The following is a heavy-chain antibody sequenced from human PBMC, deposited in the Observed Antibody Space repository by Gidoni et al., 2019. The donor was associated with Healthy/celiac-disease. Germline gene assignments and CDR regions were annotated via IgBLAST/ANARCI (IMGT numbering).Heavy chain of an antibody. J-gene: IGHJ4*02. D-gene: IGHD3-10*01. CDR3: AKLGGSGSLSDSNDY. CDR2: IKHSGST. Sequence: QVQLQQWGAGLSKPSETLSPTCAVYGGSFSGYYWSWIRQPPGKGLEWIGEIKHSGSTNYNPSLKSRVTISVDTSKNQFSLKLSSVTAADTAVYYCAKLGGSGSLSDSNDYWGQGTLVTVSS. V-gene: IGHV4-34*01. CDR1: GGSFSGYY.